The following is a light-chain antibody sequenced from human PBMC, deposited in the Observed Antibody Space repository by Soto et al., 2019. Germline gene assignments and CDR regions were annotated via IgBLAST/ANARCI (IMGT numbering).Light chain of an antibody. J-gene: IGLJ2*01. V-gene: IGLV2-8*01. Sequence: QAVLTQPASVSGSPGQSITISCTGISSDVGGYNYVSWYQQHPGKAPKLLIYAVSKRPSGVPDRFSGSKSGNRASLTVSGLQAEDEADYYCSSYAGSNNLVFGGGTKVTVL. CDR3: SSYAGSNNLV. CDR2: AVS. CDR1: SSDVGGYNY.